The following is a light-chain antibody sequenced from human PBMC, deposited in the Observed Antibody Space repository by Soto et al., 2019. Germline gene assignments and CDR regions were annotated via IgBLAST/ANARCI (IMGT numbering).Light chain of an antibody. CDR3: CSYAGNYTSVV. V-gene: IGLV2-11*01. J-gene: IGLJ2*01. CDR2: DVT. CDR1: STDVGAFNY. Sequence: QSALTQPRSVSGSPGQSVTISCTGTSTDVGAFNYVSWYQQHPGKAPKLMIYDVTKQPSGVPDRFSGSKSGNTASLTISGLQADDQADYNCCSYAGNYTSVVFGGGTTHTVL.